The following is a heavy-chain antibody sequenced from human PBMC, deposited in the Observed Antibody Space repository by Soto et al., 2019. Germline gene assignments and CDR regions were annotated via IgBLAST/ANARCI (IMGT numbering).Heavy chain of an antibody. CDR3: AKARYGDGRGFDY. CDR2: VISGGTTT. V-gene: IGHV3-23*01. D-gene: IGHD4-17*01. CDR1: GFTFKNNA. Sequence: LRLSCAASGFTFKNNAMNRVGQAPGKGLEWLSTVISGGTTTYYADSVRGRFTISRDNSKNTLYLQMNSLRAEDTALYYCAKARYGDGRGFDYWGQGTLVTVSS. J-gene: IGHJ4*02.